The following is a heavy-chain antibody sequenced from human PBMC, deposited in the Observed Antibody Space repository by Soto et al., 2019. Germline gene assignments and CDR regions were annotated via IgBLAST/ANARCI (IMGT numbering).Heavy chain of an antibody. V-gene: IGHV3-30-3*01. J-gene: IGHJ4*02. D-gene: IGHD3-22*01. CDR2: ISYDGSNK. Sequence: PGGSLRLSCAASGFTFSSYAMHWVRQAPGKGLEWVAVISYDGSNKYYADSVKGRFTISRDNSKNTLYLQMNSLRAEDTAVYYCARAHYDSSGYYSSFDYWGQGTMVTVSS. CDR3: ARAHYDSSGYYSSFDY. CDR1: GFTFSSYA.